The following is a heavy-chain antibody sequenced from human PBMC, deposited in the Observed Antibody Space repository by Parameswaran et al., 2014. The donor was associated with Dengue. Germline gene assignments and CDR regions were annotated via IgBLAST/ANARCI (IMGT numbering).Heavy chain of an antibody. D-gene: IGHD5-24*01. Sequence: AISSARWIRQPPGKGLEWIGYISDGGTTKYNPSLQSRVAMSVDTAKKKFFLNLTSVIAADTAVYYCAKIRGQFVIDDWGQGTLVTVSS. J-gene: IGHJ4*02. CDR3: AKIRGQFVIDD. V-gene: IGHV4-59*01. CDR1: AISSA. CDR2: ISDGGTT.